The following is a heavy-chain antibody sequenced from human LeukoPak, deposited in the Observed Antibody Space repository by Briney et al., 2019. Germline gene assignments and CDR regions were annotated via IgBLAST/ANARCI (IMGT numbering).Heavy chain of an antibody. CDR3: ARDSGPNQANYYGSGSPHDAFDI. CDR1: GGTFSSYA. D-gene: IGHD3-10*01. CDR2: ISTYNGNT. Sequence: ASVKVSCKASGGTFSSYATSWVRQAPGQGLEWMGWISTYNGNTNYAQKLQGRVTMTTDTSTSTAYMELRSLRSDDTAVYYCARDSGPNQANYYGSGSPHDAFDIWGQGTMVTVSS. J-gene: IGHJ3*02. V-gene: IGHV1-18*01.